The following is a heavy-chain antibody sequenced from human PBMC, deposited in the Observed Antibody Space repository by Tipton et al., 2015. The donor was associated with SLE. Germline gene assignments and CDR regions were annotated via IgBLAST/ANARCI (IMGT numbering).Heavy chain of an antibody. CDR1: GDSISSGSYY. V-gene: IGHV4-61*02. Sequence: TLSLTCTVSGDSISSGSYYWNWLRQPAGKGLEWIGRIYSYGTTNYNSSLKSRVTISVDMSQNQVSLKLSSVTAADSAVYYCARLGYCTGDTVCFTGIDQWGQGTLVTVSS. J-gene: IGHJ5*02. CDR2: IYSYGTT. D-gene: IGHD2-8*02. CDR3: ARLGYCTGDTVCFTGIDQ.